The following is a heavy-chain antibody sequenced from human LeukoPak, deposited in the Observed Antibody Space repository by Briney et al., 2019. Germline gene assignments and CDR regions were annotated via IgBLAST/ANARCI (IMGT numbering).Heavy chain of an antibody. Sequence: ASVKVSCKASGYTFTSYDINWVRQATGQGLEWMGGIIPIFGTANYAQKFQGRVTITTDESTSTAYMELSSLRSEDTAVYYCARAIDPYSSSPFDYWGQGTLVTVSS. D-gene: IGHD6-6*01. CDR2: IIPIFGTA. CDR1: GYTFTSYD. J-gene: IGHJ4*02. CDR3: ARAIDPYSSSPFDY. V-gene: IGHV1-69*05.